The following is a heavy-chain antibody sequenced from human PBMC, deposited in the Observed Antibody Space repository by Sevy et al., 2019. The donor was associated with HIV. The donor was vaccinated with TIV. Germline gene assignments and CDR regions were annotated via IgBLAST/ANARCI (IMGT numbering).Heavy chain of an antibody. J-gene: IGHJ5*02. Sequence: ASVKVSCKASGYTFTSYYMHWVRQAPGQGLEWMGIINPSGGSTSYAQKFQGRVTMTRDTSTSTVYMELSSLRSEDTAVYHCARDRGTTDNWFDPWGQGTLVTVS. CDR3: ARDRGTTDNWFDP. CDR2: INPSGGST. D-gene: IGHD1-7*01. V-gene: IGHV1-46*01. CDR1: GYTFTSYY.